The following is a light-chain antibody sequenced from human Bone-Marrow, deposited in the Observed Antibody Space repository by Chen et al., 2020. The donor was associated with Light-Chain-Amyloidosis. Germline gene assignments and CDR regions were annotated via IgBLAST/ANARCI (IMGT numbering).Light chain of an antibody. J-gene: IGLJ3*02. CDR1: NIGSTS. V-gene: IGLV3-21*02. Sequence: SYVLTQPSSVSVAPGQTATIACGGNNIGSTSVHWYQQTPGQAPLLVVYDDSDRPSGIPERLSGSNSGNTDTLTISRVEAGDDADYYCQVWDRSSDRPVFGGGTKLTVL. CDR2: DDS. CDR3: QVWDRSSDRPV.